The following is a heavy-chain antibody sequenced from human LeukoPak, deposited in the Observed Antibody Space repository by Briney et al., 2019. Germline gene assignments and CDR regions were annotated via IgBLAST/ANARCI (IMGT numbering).Heavy chain of an antibody. V-gene: IGHV3-23*01. CDR2: ISNSGGST. CDR1: GFTFNNYA. CDR3: ARDRDDYVWGIYRYGDY. D-gene: IGHD3-16*02. Sequence: PGGSLRLSCAASGFTFNNYAMSWVRQAPGKGLEWVSAISNSGGSTYYADSVKGRFTISRDNSKNTLYLQMNSRRAEDTAVYYCARDRDDYVWGIYRYGDYWGQGTLVTVSS. J-gene: IGHJ4*02.